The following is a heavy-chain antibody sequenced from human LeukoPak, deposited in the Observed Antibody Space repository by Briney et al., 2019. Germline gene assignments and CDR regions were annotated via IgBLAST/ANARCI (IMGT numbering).Heavy chain of an antibody. CDR1: GGTFSSYA. J-gene: IGHJ5*02. D-gene: IGHD2-15*01. Sequence: GASVKVSCKASGGTFSSYAISWVRQAPGQGLEWMGWINPNSGGTNYAQKFQGRVTMTRDTSISTAYMELSRLRSDDTAVYYCARASVVGPASWFDPWGQGTLVTVSS. CDR3: ARASVVGPASWFDP. CDR2: INPNSGGT. V-gene: IGHV1-2*02.